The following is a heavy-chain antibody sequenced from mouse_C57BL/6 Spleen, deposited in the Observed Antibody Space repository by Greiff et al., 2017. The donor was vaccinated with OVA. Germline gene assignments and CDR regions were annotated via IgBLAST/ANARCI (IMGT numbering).Heavy chain of an antibody. V-gene: IGHV1-52*01. J-gene: IGHJ2*01. CDR3: ARSNYYGSSYGGYFDY. CDR1: GYTFTSYW. D-gene: IGHD1-1*01. Sequence: QVQLQQSGAELVRPGSSVKLSCKASGYTFTSYWMHWVKQRPIQGLEWIGNIDPSDSETHYNQKFKDKATLTVDKSSSTAYMQLSSLTSEDSAVYYCARSNYYGSSYGGYFDYWGQGTTLTVSS. CDR2: IDPSDSET.